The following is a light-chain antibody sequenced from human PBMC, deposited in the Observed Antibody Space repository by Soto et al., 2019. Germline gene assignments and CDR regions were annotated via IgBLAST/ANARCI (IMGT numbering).Light chain of an antibody. CDR3: GTWDSSLSDGVL. J-gene: IGLJ7*01. CDR1: YSNIGHNY. Sequence: QSVLTQPPSVSAAPGQKVTISCSGTYSNIGHNYVSWYQQLPGTAPRLLIYENNRRPSGIPDRFSGSKSGTSATLDITGLQTGDEADYYCGTWDSSLSDGVLFGGGTQRPSS. V-gene: IGLV1-51*02. CDR2: ENN.